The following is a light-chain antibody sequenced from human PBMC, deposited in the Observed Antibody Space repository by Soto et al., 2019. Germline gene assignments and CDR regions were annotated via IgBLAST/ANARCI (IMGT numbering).Light chain of an antibody. CDR1: SGSVSTSHY. Sequence: QTVVTQEPSFSVSPGGTVTLTCGLTSGSVSTSHYASWYQQTPGQAPRTLIYSTNARPSGVPDRFSGSLLGNRAALTITVAQADDESHYYCVLPVNSGIWVFGGGTKVTVL. J-gene: IGLJ3*02. CDR3: VLPVNSGIWV. V-gene: IGLV8-61*01. CDR2: STN.